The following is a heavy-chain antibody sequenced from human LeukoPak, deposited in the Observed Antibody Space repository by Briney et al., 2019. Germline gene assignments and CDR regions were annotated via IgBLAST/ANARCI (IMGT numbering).Heavy chain of an antibody. D-gene: IGHD3-22*01. CDR1: GFTFSSYA. CDR3: ARAKDAYYGPGDF. CDR2: ISGSGGNT. V-gene: IGHV3-23*01. Sequence: GGSLRLSCAASGFTFSSYAMSWVRQAPGKGLEWVSVISGSGGNTYYPDSVKGRFTIPRDNSKNTLYLQMNSLRAEDTAVYYCARAKDAYYGPGDFWGQGALVTVSS. J-gene: IGHJ4*02.